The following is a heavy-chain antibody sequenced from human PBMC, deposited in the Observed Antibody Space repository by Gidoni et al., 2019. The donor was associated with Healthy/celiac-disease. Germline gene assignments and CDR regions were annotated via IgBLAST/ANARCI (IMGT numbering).Heavy chain of an antibody. CDR1: GGSFSGSY. J-gene: IGHJ6*02. Sequence: QVQLQQWGAGLLKPSETLSLTCAVYGGSFSGSYWSWIRQPPGKGLEWIGEINHSGSTNYNPSLKSRVTISVDTSKNQFSLKLSSVTAADTAVYYCARIQDIVVVPAAQGGMDVWGQGTTVTVSS. D-gene: IGHD2-2*01. V-gene: IGHV4-34*01. CDR2: INHSGST. CDR3: ARIQDIVVVPAAQGGMDV.